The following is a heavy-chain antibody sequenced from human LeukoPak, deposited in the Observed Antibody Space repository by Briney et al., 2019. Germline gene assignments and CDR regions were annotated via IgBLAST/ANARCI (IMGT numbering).Heavy chain of an antibody. CDR1: GSTFSSYA. V-gene: IGHV1-69*13. J-gene: IGHJ4*02. Sequence: SVKVSCKASGSTFSSYAISWVRQAPGQGLEWMGGIIPIFGTANYAPKFQGRVTITADESTSTAYMELSSLRSEDTAVYYCARSYCSGGSCLSEFDYWGQGTLVTVSS. D-gene: IGHD2-15*01. CDR2: IIPIFGTA. CDR3: ARSYCSGGSCLSEFDY.